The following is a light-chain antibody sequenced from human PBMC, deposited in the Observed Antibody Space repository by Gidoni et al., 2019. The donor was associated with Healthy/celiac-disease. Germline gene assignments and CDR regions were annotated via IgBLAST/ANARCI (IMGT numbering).Light chain of an antibody. Sequence: EIVLTQSPGTLSLSPGERATFSCRASQSVSSSDLAWYQQKPGQAPRLLIYGASSRATGIPDRFSGSGSGTDFTLTISRLEPEDFAVYYCQQYGSSPLTFXQXTKVEIK. J-gene: IGKJ1*01. CDR1: QSVSSSD. CDR2: GAS. CDR3: QQYGSSPLT. V-gene: IGKV3-20*01.